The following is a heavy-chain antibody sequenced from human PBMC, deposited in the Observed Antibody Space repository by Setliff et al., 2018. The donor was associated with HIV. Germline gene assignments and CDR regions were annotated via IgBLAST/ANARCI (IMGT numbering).Heavy chain of an antibody. CDR2: FMYTDIHYVNYLN. CDR3: ARARSDWYNVRPYYFDL. Sequence: TLSLTCAFSGASFVGDNHWSWIRQTPERGLEWIAYFMYTDIHYVNYLNYRNPSLASRLSISVDKSKNQFSLTLSSVTAADTAVYYCARARSDWYNVRPYYFDLWGQGTPVTVSS. D-gene: IGHD6-19*01. V-gene: IGHV4-30-4*01. CDR1: GASFVGDNH. J-gene: IGHJ4*02.